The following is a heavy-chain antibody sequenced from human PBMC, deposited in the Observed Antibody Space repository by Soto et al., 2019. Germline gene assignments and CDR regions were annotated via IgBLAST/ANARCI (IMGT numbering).Heavy chain of an antibody. J-gene: IGHJ5*02. CDR2: MNPNSGNT. D-gene: IGHD6-13*01. CDR3: ARGLLLAAGINWFDP. V-gene: IGHV1-8*01. CDR1: GYTFTSYD. Sequence: ASVKVSCKASGYTFTSYDINWVRQATGQGLEWMGWMNPNSGNTGYAQKFQGRVTMTRNTSISTAYMQLSSLRSEDTAVYYCARGLLLAAGINWFDPWGQGTLVTVSS.